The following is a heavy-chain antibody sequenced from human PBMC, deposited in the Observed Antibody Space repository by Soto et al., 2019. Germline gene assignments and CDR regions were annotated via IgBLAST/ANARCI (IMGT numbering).Heavy chain of an antibody. Sequence: EVQLLESGGGLVQPGGSLRLYCAASGFNFKNYAMNWVRQAPGKGLEWASGISARGDSTYYADSVRGRFTISRDNSNNTVFLRMSALSVEDTAIYYCAKPERYASGMDVWGQGTTVTVSS. D-gene: IGHD2-2*01. CDR3: AKPERYASGMDV. J-gene: IGHJ6*02. V-gene: IGHV3-23*01. CDR2: ISARGDST. CDR1: GFNFKNYA.